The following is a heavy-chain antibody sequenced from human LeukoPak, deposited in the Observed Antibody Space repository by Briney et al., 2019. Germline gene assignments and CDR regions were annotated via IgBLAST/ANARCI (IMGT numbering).Heavy chain of an antibody. Sequence: HPGGSLRLSCAASEFTFSSYEMNWIRQAPGKGLEWVSYISSSGSTIYYADSVKGRFTISRDNAKNSLYLQMNNLRVEDTAVYYCARGGSYVHYWGQGTLVTVSS. CDR3: ARGGSYVHY. V-gene: IGHV3-48*03. D-gene: IGHD1-26*01. CDR2: ISSSGSTI. J-gene: IGHJ4*02. CDR1: EFTFSSYE.